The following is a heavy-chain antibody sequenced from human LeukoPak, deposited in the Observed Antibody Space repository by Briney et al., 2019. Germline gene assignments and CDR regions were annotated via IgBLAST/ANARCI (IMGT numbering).Heavy chain of an antibody. CDR1: GYTFTSYY. J-gene: IGHJ4*02. CDR2: INPNRGGT. V-gene: IGHV1-2*02. CDR3: ARAGDTMVRGVLRK. D-gene: IGHD3-10*01. Sequence: ASVKVSCKASGYTFTSYYMHWVRQAPGQGLEWMGWINPNRGGTNYAQKFQGRVTMTRDTSISTAYMELSRLRSDDTAVYYCARAGDTMVRGVLRKWGQGTLVTVSS.